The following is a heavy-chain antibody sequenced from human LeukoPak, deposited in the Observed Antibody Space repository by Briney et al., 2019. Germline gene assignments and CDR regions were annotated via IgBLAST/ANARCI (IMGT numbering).Heavy chain of an antibody. J-gene: IGHJ4*02. V-gene: IGHV3-13*01. D-gene: IGHD6-19*01. CDR3: VVAGERRGYFDY. CDR2: IGSAGDT. Sequence: GGSLRLSCAASGFTFSSYDMHWVRQVAGKGLEWVSGIGSAGDTYYLDSVTGRFTISRENAKNSLYLQMNSLSAEDTAVYYCVVAGERRGYFDYWGQGILVTVSS. CDR1: GFTFSSYD.